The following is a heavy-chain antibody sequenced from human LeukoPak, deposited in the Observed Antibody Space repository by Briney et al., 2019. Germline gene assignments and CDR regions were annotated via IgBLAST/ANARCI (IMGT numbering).Heavy chain of an antibody. Sequence: GGSLRLSCAASGFIFSSYSMNWVRQAPGGGLEWVSSITSSSSYISYADSVKGRFTISRDNAKNSLFLEMNSLRAEDTAVYYCARTRSGGSSGDYWGQGTLVTVSS. J-gene: IGHJ4*02. CDR2: ITSSSSYI. CDR1: GFIFSSYS. CDR3: ARTRSGGSSGDY. D-gene: IGHD2-15*01. V-gene: IGHV3-21*01.